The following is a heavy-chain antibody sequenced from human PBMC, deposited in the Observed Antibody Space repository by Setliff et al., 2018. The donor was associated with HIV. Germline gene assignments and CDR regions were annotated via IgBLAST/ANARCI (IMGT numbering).Heavy chain of an antibody. CDR2: ISSSSSYI. CDR3: ARGAPTMLIVVVNLDY. CDR1: GFTFSSYS. V-gene: IGHV3-21*01. J-gene: IGHJ4*02. D-gene: IGHD3-22*01. Sequence: AGGSLRLSCAASGFTFSSYSMNWVRQAPGKGLEWVSSISSSSSYIYYADSVKGRFTISRDNAKNSLYLQMDSLRAEDTAVYYCARGAPTMLIVVVNLDYWGQGTLVTVSS.